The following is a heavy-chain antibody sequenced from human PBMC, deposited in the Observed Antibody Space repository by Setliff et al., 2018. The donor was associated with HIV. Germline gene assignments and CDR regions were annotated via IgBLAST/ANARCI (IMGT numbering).Heavy chain of an antibody. V-gene: IGHV4-4*09. CDR1: GAPFSSYY. D-gene: IGHD3-22*01. Sequence: PSETLSLTCAVYGAPFSSYYWSWIRQSPGKGLEWIGYTYTSGSTNYNHNPSLKSRVTISVDTSKNQFSLKLSSVTAADTAVYYCARTPEDYDQYFFDRWGQGTLVTVSS. CDR2: TYTSGST. CDR3: ARTPEDYDQYFFDR. J-gene: IGHJ4*02.